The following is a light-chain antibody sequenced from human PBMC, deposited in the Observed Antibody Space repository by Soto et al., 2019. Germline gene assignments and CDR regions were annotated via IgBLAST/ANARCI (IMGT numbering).Light chain of an antibody. CDR2: EVS. J-gene: IGLJ3*02. CDR1: SSDVGSYNY. Sequence: QSVLTQPASVSGSPGQSITTSCTGTSSDVGSYNYVSWYQQHPGKAPKLMIYEVSNRPSGVSNRFSGSKSGNTASLTISGLQAEDEGFYYCSSYTSSTTPWVFGGGTKVTVL. V-gene: IGLV2-14*01. CDR3: SSYTSSTTPWV.